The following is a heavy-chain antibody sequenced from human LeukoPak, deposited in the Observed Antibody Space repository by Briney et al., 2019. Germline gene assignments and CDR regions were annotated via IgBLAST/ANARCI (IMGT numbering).Heavy chain of an antibody. D-gene: IGHD5-18*01. V-gene: IGHV4-34*01. Sequence: SETLSLTCAVYGGSFSGYYWSWIRQPPGKGLEWIGEINHSGSTNYNPCLKSRVTISVDTSKNQFSLKLSSVTAADTAVYYCARGLGVLWQVTGYRGRSRFDPWGQGTLVTVSS. CDR3: ARGLGVLWQVTGYRGRSRFDP. J-gene: IGHJ5*02. CDR1: GGSFSGYY. CDR2: INHSGST.